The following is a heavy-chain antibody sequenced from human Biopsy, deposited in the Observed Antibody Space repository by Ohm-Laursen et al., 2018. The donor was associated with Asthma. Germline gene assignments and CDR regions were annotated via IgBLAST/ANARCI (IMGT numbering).Heavy chain of an antibody. Sequence: SETLSLTCTVSVGSLSSGPYYWSWVRQHPGKGLEWIGYINYSGSTFYSPSLESRVTVSVDTSKNQFSLKLSSVTAADTAVYYCARDLSGYCTSSACYGFDSWGQGTLVTVSS. V-gene: IGHV4-31*03. D-gene: IGHD2-8*01. CDR2: INYSGST. CDR3: ARDLSGYCTSSACYGFDS. CDR1: VGSLSSGPYY. J-gene: IGHJ5*01.